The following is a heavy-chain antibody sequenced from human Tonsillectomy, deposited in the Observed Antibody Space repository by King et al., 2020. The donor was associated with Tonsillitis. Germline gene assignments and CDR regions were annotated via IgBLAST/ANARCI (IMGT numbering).Heavy chain of an antibody. J-gene: IGHJ4*02. Sequence: QLVQSGGDVVQPGGSLRLSCAASGFTVSSNYMSWVRQAPGKGLEWVSVIYSGGSTYYADSVKGRVTISRDNSKNTLYLQMNSLRAEDTAVYYCATQVYGDYGHYWGQGTLVTVSS. V-gene: IGHV3-66*01. CDR3: ATQVYGDYGHY. CDR1: GFTVSSNY. D-gene: IGHD4-17*01. CDR2: IYSGGST.